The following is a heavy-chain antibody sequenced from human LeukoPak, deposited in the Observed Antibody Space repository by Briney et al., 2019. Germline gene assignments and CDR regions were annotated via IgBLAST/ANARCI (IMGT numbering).Heavy chain of an antibody. J-gene: IGHJ4*02. CDR3: ARDRTGETKIDY. CDR2: IHYSDSS. Sequence: SETLSLTCAVSGGSISSYYWSWIRKPPGKGLEWIGYIHYSDSSNYNPSLKSRVTTSLDTSKNQFSLKLSSVTAADTAVYYCARDRTGETKIDYWGQGTLVTVSS. V-gene: IGHV4-59*01. D-gene: IGHD3/OR15-3a*01. CDR1: GGSISSYY.